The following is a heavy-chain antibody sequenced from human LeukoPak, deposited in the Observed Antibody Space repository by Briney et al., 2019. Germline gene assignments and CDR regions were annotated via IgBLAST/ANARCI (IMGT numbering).Heavy chain of an antibody. D-gene: IGHD2-15*01. CDR3: ARGRYCSGGSCYGEFDP. J-gene: IGHJ5*02. CDR2: INVYNDNT. Sequence: GASVKVSCKASGYTFTSYGISWVRQAPGQGLEWMGWINVYNDNTNYAQMLQGRVTMTTDTSTSTVYMELKSLRSEDTAVYYCARGRYCSGGSCYGEFDPWGQGTLVTVSS. CDR1: GYTFTSYG. V-gene: IGHV1-18*01.